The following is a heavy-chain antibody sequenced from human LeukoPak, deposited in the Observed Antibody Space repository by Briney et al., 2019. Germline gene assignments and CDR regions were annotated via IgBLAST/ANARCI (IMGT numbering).Heavy chain of an antibody. Sequence: GGSLRLSCAASGFSFSSYVMSWVRQAPGKGLEWVSAISGSGGSTYYADSVKGRFTISRDNSKNTLYLQMNSLRAEDTAVYYCAKRRGIAAAGTSFLDYWGQGTLVTVSS. CDR1: GFSFSSYV. D-gene: IGHD6-13*01. CDR3: AKRRGIAAAGTSFLDY. V-gene: IGHV3-23*01. J-gene: IGHJ4*02. CDR2: ISGSGGST.